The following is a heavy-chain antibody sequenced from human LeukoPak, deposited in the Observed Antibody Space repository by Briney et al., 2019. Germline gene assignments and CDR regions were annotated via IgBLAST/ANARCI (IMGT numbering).Heavy chain of an antibody. CDR3: ARGFFMVRGVIRGKPYYFDY. CDR1: GYTFTSYD. J-gene: IGHJ4*02. V-gene: IGHV1-8*01. Sequence: ASVKVSCKASGYTFTSYDINWVRQATGQGLEWMGWMNPNSGNTGYAQKFQGRVTMTRNTSIGTAYMELSSLRSEDTAVYYCARGFFMVRGVIRGKPYYFDYWGQGTLVTVSS. D-gene: IGHD3-10*01. CDR2: MNPNSGNT.